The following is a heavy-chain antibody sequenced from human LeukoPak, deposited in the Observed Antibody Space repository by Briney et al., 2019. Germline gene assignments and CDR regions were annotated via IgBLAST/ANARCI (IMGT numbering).Heavy chain of an antibody. CDR3: ARGYSSAFDY. Sequence: GGSLRLSCAASGFTFSTYSMNWVRQAPGKGLEWVSYISSDGTTQYYADSVRGRFTISRDNAKNSLYLQMNSLRAEDTAVYYCARGYSSAFDYWGQGTLVTVSS. CDR2: ISSDGTTQ. D-gene: IGHD5-18*01. CDR1: GFTFSTYS. V-gene: IGHV3-48*04. J-gene: IGHJ4*02.